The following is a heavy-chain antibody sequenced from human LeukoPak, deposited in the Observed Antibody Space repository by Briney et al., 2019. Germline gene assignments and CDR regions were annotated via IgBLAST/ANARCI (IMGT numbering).Heavy chain of an antibody. CDR3: ARVRSRSSYDAFDI. CDR2: ITSSGSYI. Sequence: GGSLRLSCAASGFSFSTYAMSWVRQAPGKGLEWVSSITSSGSYIYYADSVKGRFTISRDNAKNSLYLQMNSLRVEDTAVYYCARVRSRSSYDAFDIWGQGTMVTVSS. D-gene: IGHD1-26*01. V-gene: IGHV3-21*01. J-gene: IGHJ3*02. CDR1: GFSFSTYA.